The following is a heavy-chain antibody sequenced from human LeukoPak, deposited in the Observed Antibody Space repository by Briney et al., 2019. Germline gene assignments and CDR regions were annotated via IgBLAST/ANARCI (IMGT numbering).Heavy chain of an antibody. CDR2: INHSGST. V-gene: IGHV4-34*01. J-gene: IGHJ4*02. Sequence: PSETLSLTCAVYGGSFSGYYWSWIRQPPGKGLEWIGEINHSGSTNYNPSLKSRVTISVDTSKNQFSLKLSSVTAADTAVYYCARKVYVWGSYRSTYYFDYWGQGTLVTVSS. CDR3: ARKVYVWGSYRSTYYFDY. CDR1: GGSFSGYY. D-gene: IGHD3-16*02.